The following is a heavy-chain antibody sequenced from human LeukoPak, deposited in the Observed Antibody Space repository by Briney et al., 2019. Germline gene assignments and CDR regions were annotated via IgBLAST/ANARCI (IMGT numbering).Heavy chain of an antibody. CDR1: GCSISSGNY. Sequence: PSETLSLTCTVSGCSISSGNYWGWIRQPPGKGLEWIGSIYHSGNTYYDPSLKSRVTMSVHTSKNQFSLNLSSVTAADTAVYYCATQSGSLGDYFDYWGQGTLVTVSS. CDR2: IYHSGNT. V-gene: IGHV4-38-2*02. J-gene: IGHJ4*02. D-gene: IGHD3-22*01. CDR3: ATQSGSLGDYFDY.